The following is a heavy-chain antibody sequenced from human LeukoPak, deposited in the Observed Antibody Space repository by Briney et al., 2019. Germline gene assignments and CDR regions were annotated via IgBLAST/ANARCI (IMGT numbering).Heavy chain of an antibody. Sequence: GGSLRLSCAASGFTFSNYAMHWVPQAPGKGLEYVSAISSNGGSTYYANSVKGRFTISRDNSKNTLYLQMGSLRAEDMAVYYCARDSGYYGSGSPDNWGEGTLVTVSS. D-gene: IGHD3-10*01. J-gene: IGHJ4*02. CDR2: ISSNGGST. V-gene: IGHV3-64*01. CDR3: ARDSGYYGSGSPDN. CDR1: GFTFSNYA.